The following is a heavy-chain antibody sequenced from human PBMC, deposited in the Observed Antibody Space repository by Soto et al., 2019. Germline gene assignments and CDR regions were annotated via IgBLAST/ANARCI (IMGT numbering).Heavy chain of an antibody. CDR1: GLDVSRGGSY. CDR3: ARSLVEAQSQTAH. Sequence: QVQLQESGPNLVRPSQTLSLTCSVSGLDVSRGGSYWGWIRQLPGKGLEWIGYIYYTVETFFNPSIDSRLNISTHTCKNQFSLKLRSVTAADPTVYYCARSLVEAQSQTAHGGQGTLVTVSS. D-gene: IGHD1-26*01. J-gene: IGHJ4*02. CDR2: IYYTVET. V-gene: IGHV4-31*03.